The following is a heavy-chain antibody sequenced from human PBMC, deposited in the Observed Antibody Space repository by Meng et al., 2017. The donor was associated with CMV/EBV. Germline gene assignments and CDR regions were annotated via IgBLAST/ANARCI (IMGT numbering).Heavy chain of an antibody. CDR1: GFTFSSYW. V-gene: IGHV3-7*01. CDR2: IKQDGSEK. Sequence: GGSLRLSCAASGFTFSSYWMSWVRQATGEGREWVANIKQDGSEKYYVDAVKGRFTISRDNAKNSLYLQMNSLRADETAVYYCARDADLALDDWGQGTLVTVSS. CDR3: ARDADLALDD. J-gene: IGHJ4*02. D-gene: IGHD3-3*01.